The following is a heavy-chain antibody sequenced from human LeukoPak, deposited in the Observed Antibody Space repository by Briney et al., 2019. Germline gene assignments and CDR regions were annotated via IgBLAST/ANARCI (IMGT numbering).Heavy chain of an antibody. CDR2: INHSGST. J-gene: IGHJ5*02. V-gene: IGHV4-34*01. D-gene: IGHD4-11*01. CDR3: ARDSVRLAGDYRWLDP. Sequence: SETLSLTCAVYGGSFSGYYWSWIRQPPGKGLEWIGEINHSGSTNYNPSLKSRVTISVDTSKNQFSLKLSSVTAADTAVYYCARDSVRLAGDYRWLDPWGQGTLVTVSS. CDR1: GGSFSGYY.